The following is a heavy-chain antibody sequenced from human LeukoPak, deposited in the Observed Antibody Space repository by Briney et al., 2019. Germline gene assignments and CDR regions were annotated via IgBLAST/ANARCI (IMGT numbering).Heavy chain of an antibody. CDR3: ARHRSWKRPGGFDP. Sequence: PSETLSLTCTVSGGSISSSSYYWSWIRQPPGKGLEWIGEINHGGSTNSKSSLKSRVTMSLDTSKNQFSLRLMSVTAADTAVYYCARHRSWKRPGGFDPWGQGTLVTVSS. CDR2: INHGGST. V-gene: IGHV4-39*01. D-gene: IGHD1-1*01. J-gene: IGHJ5*02. CDR1: GGSISSSSYY.